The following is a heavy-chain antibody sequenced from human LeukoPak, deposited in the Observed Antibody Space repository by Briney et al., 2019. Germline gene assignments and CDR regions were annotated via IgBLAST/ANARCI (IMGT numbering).Heavy chain of an antibody. Sequence: GGSLRLSCAASGFTFSRYGMHWVRQAPGKGLEWVAVIWYDGSNKYYADSVKGRFTISRDNSKNTLYLQMNSLRAEDTAVYYCASAQYGSGNYGFWNYWGQGTLVTVSS. J-gene: IGHJ4*02. CDR2: IWYDGSNK. CDR3: ASAQYGSGNYGFWNY. V-gene: IGHV3-33*01. CDR1: GFTFSRYG. D-gene: IGHD3-10*01.